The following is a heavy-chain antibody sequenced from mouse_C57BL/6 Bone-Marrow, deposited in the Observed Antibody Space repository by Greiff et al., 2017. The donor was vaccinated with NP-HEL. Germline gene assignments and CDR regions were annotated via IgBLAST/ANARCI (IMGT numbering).Heavy chain of an antibody. CDR3: ARGGIYYDYAWFAY. CDR2: INPGSGGT. CDR1: GYAFTNYL. V-gene: IGHV1-54*01. Sequence: LQESGAELVRPGTSVKVSCKASGYAFTNYLIEWVKQRPGPGLEWIGVINPGSGGTNYNEKFKGKATLTADKSSSTAYMQLSSLTSEDSAVYFCARGGIYYDYAWFAYWGQGTLVTVSA. J-gene: IGHJ3*01. D-gene: IGHD2-4*01.